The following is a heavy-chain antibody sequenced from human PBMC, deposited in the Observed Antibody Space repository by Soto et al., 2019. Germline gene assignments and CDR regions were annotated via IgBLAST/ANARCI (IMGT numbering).Heavy chain of an antibody. D-gene: IGHD6-13*01. CDR1: GGSVSSTNW. CDR3: AKHARGVAAAGTGFWFDP. CDR2: IYYSGST. V-gene: IGHV4-4*02. J-gene: IGHJ5*02. Sequence: PSETLSLTCAVSGGSVSSTNWWSWVRQSPGKGLEWIGDIYYSGSTYYNPSLKSRVTISVDTSKNQFSLKLSSVTAADTAVYYCAKHARGVAAAGTGFWFDPWGQGTLVTVSS.